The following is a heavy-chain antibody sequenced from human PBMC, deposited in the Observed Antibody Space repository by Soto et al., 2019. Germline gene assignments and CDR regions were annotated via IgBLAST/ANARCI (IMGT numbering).Heavy chain of an antibody. Sequence: PSETLSLTCAVYGGSFSGYYWSWIRQPPGKGLEWIGEINHSGSTNYNPSLKSRVTISVDTSKNQFSLKLSSVTAADTAVYYCASLARTGGSGTYWGQRTLVTVSS. CDR1: GGSFSGYY. J-gene: IGHJ4*02. CDR3: ASLARTGGSGTY. V-gene: IGHV4-34*01. D-gene: IGHD3-10*01. CDR2: INHSGST.